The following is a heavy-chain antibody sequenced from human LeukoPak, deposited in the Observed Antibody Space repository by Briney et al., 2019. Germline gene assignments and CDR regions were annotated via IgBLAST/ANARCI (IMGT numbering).Heavy chain of an antibody. D-gene: IGHD6-13*01. CDR2: IKQDGSEK. CDR1: GFTFSSYW. J-gene: IGHJ4*02. Sequence: PGGSLRLSCAASGFTFSSYWMSWVRQAPGKGLEWVANIKQDGSEKYYVDSVKGRFTISRDNAKNSLYLQMNSLRAEDTAVYYCARDLKAAAGWEFDYWGQGTLVTVSS. CDR3: ARDLKAAAGWEFDY. V-gene: IGHV3-7*01.